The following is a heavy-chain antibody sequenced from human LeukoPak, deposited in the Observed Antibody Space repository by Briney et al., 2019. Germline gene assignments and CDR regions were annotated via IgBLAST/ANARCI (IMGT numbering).Heavy chain of an antibody. Sequence: SETLSLTCAVSGGSISSGGYYWSWIRQPPGKGLEWIGEINHSGSTNYNPSLKSRVTISVDTSKNQFSLKLSSVTAADTAVYYCARVGWLSDYWGQGTLVTVSS. V-gene: IGHV4-34*01. CDR1: GGSISSGGYY. CDR3: ARVGWLSDY. D-gene: IGHD3-22*01. J-gene: IGHJ4*02. CDR2: INHSGST.